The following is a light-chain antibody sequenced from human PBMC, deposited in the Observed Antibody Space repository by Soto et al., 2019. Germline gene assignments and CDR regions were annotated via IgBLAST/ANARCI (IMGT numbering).Light chain of an antibody. J-gene: IGKJ3*01. V-gene: IGKV2-28*01. CDR3: MQALQTPFT. Sequence: DTVMTQSPLSLPVTPGEPASTSCRSSQSLLHSNGYDYLDWYLQKPGQSPQLLIYLGSNRASGVPDRFSGSGSGTDCTLKLSRVEAEDVGVYYCMQALQTPFTFGPGTKVDI. CDR2: LGS. CDR1: QSLLHSNGYDY.